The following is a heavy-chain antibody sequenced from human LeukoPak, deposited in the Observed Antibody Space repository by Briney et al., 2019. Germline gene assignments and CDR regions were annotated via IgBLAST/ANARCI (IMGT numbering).Heavy chain of an antibody. J-gene: IGHJ6*02. Sequence: GGSLRLSYAASGFAFSSFSMNWVRQAPGKGLEWVSSISTSSSYIYYADSLKGRFTISRDNAKNSLYLQMNSLRAEDTAVYYCARVLWFGELLLVSNGMDVWGQGTTVTVSS. CDR3: ARVLWFGELLLVSNGMDV. CDR1: GFAFSSFS. D-gene: IGHD3-10*01. V-gene: IGHV3-21*01. CDR2: ISTSSSYI.